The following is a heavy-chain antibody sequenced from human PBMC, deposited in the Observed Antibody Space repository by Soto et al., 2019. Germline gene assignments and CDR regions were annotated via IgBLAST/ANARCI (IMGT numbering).Heavy chain of an antibody. V-gene: IGHV4-59*01. CDR3: ARVKNSATQSGE. CDR1: GASIDSYY. J-gene: IGHJ4*02. Sequence: QVQLQESGPGLVRPSETLSLTCSVSGASIDSYYWSWVRQPPGKGLEWIGYVYFGGSTMYNPSLAGRVDIAVAPAGSHFSLTLTSVTAADTALYFCARVKNSATQSGEWGQGTLVTVSA. CDR2: VYFGGST. D-gene: IGHD1-26*01.